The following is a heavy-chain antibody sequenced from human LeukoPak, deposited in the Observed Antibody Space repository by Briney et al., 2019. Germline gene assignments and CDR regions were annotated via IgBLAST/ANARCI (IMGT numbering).Heavy chain of an antibody. D-gene: IGHD2-21*02. CDR3: ARGVTARGFYYYMDI. CDR2: INPNSGGT. Sequence: GASVKVSCKASGYTFTGYYIHWVRQAPGQGLEWMGSINPNSGGTNYAQEFQGRVTMTRDTSISTAYMELSSLRPDDTAVYSCARGVTARGFYYYMDIWGNGTTVTISS. V-gene: IGHV1-2*02. CDR1: GYTFTGYY. J-gene: IGHJ6*03.